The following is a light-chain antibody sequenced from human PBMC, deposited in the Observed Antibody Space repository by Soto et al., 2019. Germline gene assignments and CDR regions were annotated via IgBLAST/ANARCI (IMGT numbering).Light chain of an antibody. CDR3: QKYNSAPLT. V-gene: IGKV1-27*01. Sequence: IQLTQSPSSLSASVGDRVTITCRASQGNSNYLAWYQQKPWKVPKLLIYAASTLQSGVPSRFSGSRSGTDFTFTISSLQPEDVATYYCQKYNSAPLTFGGGTKVEIK. CDR2: AAS. J-gene: IGKJ4*01. CDR1: QGNSNY.